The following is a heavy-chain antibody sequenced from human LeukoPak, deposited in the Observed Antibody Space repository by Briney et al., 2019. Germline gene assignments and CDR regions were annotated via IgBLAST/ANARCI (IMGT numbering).Heavy chain of an antibody. J-gene: IGHJ4*02. Sequence: GGSLRLSCAASGFSFSSYAMTWARQAPVKGLEWVSAISGDGTRTYYADSVKGRFTISRDNSKNTLYLEMSSLRVEDTAVYYCAKWPEGAMDYFDYWGQGTLVTVSS. V-gene: IGHV3-23*01. CDR2: ISGDGTRT. CDR1: GFSFSSYA. CDR3: AKWPEGAMDYFDY. D-gene: IGHD3-16*01.